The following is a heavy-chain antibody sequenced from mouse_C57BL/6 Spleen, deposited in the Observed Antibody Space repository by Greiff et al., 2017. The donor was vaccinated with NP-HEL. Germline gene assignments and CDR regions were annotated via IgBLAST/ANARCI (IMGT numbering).Heavy chain of an antibody. CDR1: GYAFSSYW. Sequence: QVQLQQSGAELVKPGASVKISCKASGYAFSSYWMHWVKQRPGKGLEWIGQIYPGDGDTNYNGKFKGKATLTADKSSSTAYMQLSSLTSEDSAVYDGARSGVRRDYYAMDYWGQGTSVTVSS. D-gene: IGHD2-14*01. CDR2: IYPGDGDT. CDR3: ARSGVRRDYYAMDY. V-gene: IGHV1-80*01. J-gene: IGHJ4*01.